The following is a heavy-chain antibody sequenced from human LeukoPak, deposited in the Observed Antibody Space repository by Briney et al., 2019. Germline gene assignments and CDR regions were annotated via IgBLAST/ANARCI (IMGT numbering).Heavy chain of an antibody. CDR1: GYTFTGYY. CDR3: ARETYYYDSSGYYRGYYFDY. J-gene: IGHJ4*02. D-gene: IGHD3-22*01. Sequence: ASVKVSCKASGYTFTGYYMHWVRQAPGQGLEWMGWINPNSGGTNYAQKFQGRVTMTRDTSISTAYMELSRLRSDDTAVYYCARETYYYDSSGYYRGYYFDYWGQGTLVTDSS. V-gene: IGHV1-2*02. CDR2: INPNSGGT.